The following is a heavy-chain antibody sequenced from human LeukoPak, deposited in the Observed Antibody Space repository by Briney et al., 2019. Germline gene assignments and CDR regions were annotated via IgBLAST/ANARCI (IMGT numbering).Heavy chain of an antibody. CDR3: TRNVPDWNYAMDV. J-gene: IGHJ6*02. D-gene: IGHD3/OR15-3a*01. CDR1: GFTFGDYA. CDR2: IRSKAYGGTT. V-gene: IGHV3-49*04. Sequence: PGRSLRLSCTASGFTFGDYALTWVRQAPGKGPEWLSFIRSKAYGGTTEYAASVKGRFTISRDDSKSIAYLQMNSLKTEDTAVYYCTRNVPDWNYAMDVWGQGTTVTVS.